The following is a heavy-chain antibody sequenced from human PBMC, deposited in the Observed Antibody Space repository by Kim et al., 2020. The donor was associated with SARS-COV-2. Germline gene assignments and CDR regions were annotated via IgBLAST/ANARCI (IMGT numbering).Heavy chain of an antibody. Sequence: GGSLRLSCAASGFTFSSYAMSWVRQAPGKGLEWVSVIYSGGSSTYYADSVKGRFTISRDNSKNTLYLQMNSLRAEDTAVYYCAKSSGGVIVMWGGFDYWGQGTLVTVSS. CDR1: GFTFSSYA. CDR2: IYSGGSST. J-gene: IGHJ4*02. V-gene: IGHV3-23*03. D-gene: IGHD3-16*02. CDR3: AKSSGGVIVMWGGFDY.